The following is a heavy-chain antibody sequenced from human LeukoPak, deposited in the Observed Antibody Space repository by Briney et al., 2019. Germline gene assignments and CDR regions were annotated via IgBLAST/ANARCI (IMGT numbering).Heavy chain of an antibody. J-gene: IGHJ2*01. Sequence: SETLSLTCTVSGGSISSYYWSWIRQPPGKGLEWIGYIYYSGSTNYNPSLKSRVTISVDTSKNQFSLKLSSVTAADAAVYYCARWADRGYYYSLRRYRYFDLWGRGTLVTVSS. D-gene: IGHD3-22*01. CDR3: ARWADRGYYYSLRRYRYFDL. CDR1: GGSISSYY. CDR2: IYYSGST. V-gene: IGHV4-59*01.